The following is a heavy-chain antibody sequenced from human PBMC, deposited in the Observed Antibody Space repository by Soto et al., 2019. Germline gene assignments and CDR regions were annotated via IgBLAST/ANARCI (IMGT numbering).Heavy chain of an antibody. V-gene: IGHV3-48*02. Sequence: EAQLVESGGNLAQPGGSLRLSCAGSGFTFNNFRMNWVRLAPGKGLEWVSYISSTGNSVSYADSVKGRFTISRDNAKKSLYLQMNTLRDGDTAVYYCARDPGYYDSSGHFYSYGLDVWGQGTTVIVS. CDR1: GFTFNNFR. CDR2: ISSTGNSV. D-gene: IGHD3-22*01. CDR3: ARDPGYYDSSGHFYSYGLDV. J-gene: IGHJ6*02.